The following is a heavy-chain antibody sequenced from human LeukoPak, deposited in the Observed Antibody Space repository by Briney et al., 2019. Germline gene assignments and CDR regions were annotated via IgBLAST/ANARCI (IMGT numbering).Heavy chain of an antibody. J-gene: IGHJ1*01. D-gene: IGHD3-22*01. Sequence: SETLSLTCTVSGGSISSSSYYWGWIRQPPGKGLEWIGSIYYSGSTYYNPSLKSRVTISVDTSKNQFSLKLSSVTAADTAVYYCARHRGYYDSSGYYFEYFQHWGQGTLVTVSS. CDR3: ARHRGYYDSSGYYFEYFQH. CDR1: GGSISSSSYY. V-gene: IGHV4-39*01. CDR2: IYYSGST.